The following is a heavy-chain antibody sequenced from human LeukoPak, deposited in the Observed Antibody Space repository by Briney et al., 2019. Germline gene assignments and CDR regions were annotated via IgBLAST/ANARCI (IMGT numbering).Heavy chain of an antibody. CDR1: GGSISSYY. D-gene: IGHD3-10*01. V-gene: IGHV4-59*12. J-gene: IGHJ4*02. CDR2: IYYSGST. CDR3: ARDLLLVRGNFDY. Sequence: SETLSLTCTVSGGSISSYYWSWIRQPPGKGLEWIGYIYYSGSTNYNPSLKSRVTISVDTSKNQFSLKLSSVTAADTAVYYCARDLLLVRGNFDYWGQGTLVTVSS.